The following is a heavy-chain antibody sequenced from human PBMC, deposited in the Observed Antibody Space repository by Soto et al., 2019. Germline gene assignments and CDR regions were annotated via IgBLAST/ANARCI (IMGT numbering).Heavy chain of an antibody. CDR3: AKALREGYCSSTTCLSPGDYYFDY. CDR2: ISFDGSNK. D-gene: IGHD2-2*01. Sequence: GGSLRLSCAASGFTFSDHGMHWVRQAPGKGLEWVALISFDGSNKFYADSVKGRFSVSRDNSKNTLYLQMNSLRPGDTAVYFCAKALREGYCSSTTCLSPGDYYFDYWGRGTLVTVSS. CDR1: GFTFSDHG. V-gene: IGHV3-30*18. J-gene: IGHJ4*02.